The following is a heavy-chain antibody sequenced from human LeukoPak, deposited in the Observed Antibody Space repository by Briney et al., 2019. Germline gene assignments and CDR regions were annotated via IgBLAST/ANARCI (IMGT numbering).Heavy chain of an antibody. CDR1: GYSFASYW. CDR2: IHPGDSDT. CDR3: ARRGEGPIGGIGY. Sequence: GEPLKISCMCSGYSFASYWIGCVRPMPGKGLEWMGIIHPGDSDTRYSPSFQGQVTISAANSISTAYLQWSSLEASATAMYYCARRGEGPIGGIGYWGQGTLVTVSS. J-gene: IGHJ4*02. D-gene: IGHD3-10*01. V-gene: IGHV5-51*01.